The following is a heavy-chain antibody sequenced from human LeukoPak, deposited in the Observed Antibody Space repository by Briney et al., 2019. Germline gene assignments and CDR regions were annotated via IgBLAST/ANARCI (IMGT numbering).Heavy chain of an antibody. CDR1: GDSVSSSAYY. CDR3: ARYYFDSGGYYHLDY. V-gene: IGHV4-39*07. CDR2: ICYRVST. Sequence: PSETLSLTCTVSGDSVSSSAYYWDWIRQPPGKGLEWIGNICYRVSTYYNPSLKTRVTISVDRSKNQFSLKLNSVTDADTAVYYCARYYFDSGGYYHLDYWGQGTLVTVSP. J-gene: IGHJ4*02. D-gene: IGHD3-22*01.